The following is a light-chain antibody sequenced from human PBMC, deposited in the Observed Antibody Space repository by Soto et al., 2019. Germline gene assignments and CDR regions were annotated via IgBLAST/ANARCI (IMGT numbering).Light chain of an antibody. J-gene: IGLJ3*02. CDR3: CSYIGHNSWV. CDR2: EVN. Sequence: QSALTQPASVSGSPGQSITVSCTGTSSDVGTYNLVSWYQQHPGKGPKLIVYEVNKRPSGVSDRFFGSKSGNSASLTISGLQAEDEADYYCCSYIGHNSWVFGGGTKVTVL. CDR1: SSDVGTYNL. V-gene: IGLV2-23*02.